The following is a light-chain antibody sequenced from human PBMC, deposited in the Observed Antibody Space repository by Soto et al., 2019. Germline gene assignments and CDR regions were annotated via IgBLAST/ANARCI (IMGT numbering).Light chain of an antibody. Sequence: QSVLTQPASVSGSPGQSITISCTGTSSDVGSYNLVSWYQQHPGKAPKLMMYETSTRPAGVSNRFSGSKSGNTASLTISGLQAEDEADYYCCSYAGSGSFVFGTGTKVTVL. CDR3: CSYAGSGSFV. CDR2: ETS. V-gene: IGLV2-23*01. CDR1: SSDVGSYNL. J-gene: IGLJ1*01.